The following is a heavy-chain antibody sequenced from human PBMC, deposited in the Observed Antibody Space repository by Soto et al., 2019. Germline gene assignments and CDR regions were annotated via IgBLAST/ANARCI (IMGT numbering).Heavy chain of an antibody. CDR3: VGYDILTGSDVDFQH. V-gene: IGHV4-34*01. CDR2: INHSGST. D-gene: IGHD3-9*01. CDR1: GGSFSGYY. Sequence: SSETLSLTCAVYGGSFSGYYWSWIRQPPGKGLEWIGEINHSGSTNYNPSLKSRVTISVDTSKNQFSLKLSSVTAADTAVYYCVGYDILTGSDVDFQHWGQGTLVTVSS. J-gene: IGHJ1*01.